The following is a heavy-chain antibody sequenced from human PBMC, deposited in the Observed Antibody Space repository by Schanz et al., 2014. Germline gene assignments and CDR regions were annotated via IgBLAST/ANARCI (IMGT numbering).Heavy chain of an antibody. CDR2: IWCSGTDR. V-gene: IGHV3-33*06. CDR3: AKRSMTARPLLPPAYSFYGTDT. J-gene: IGHJ6*04. Sequence: QVQLVESGGGVVRPGRSLRLSCAASGFTFNNYGMHWVRQAPGKGLEWVAVIWCSGTDRYYADFVKGRFTISRDNSKNSLSLQLNRLRAEDTAVYYCAKRSMTARPLLPPAYSFYGTDTWGRATAVTVS. CDR1: GFTFNNYG. D-gene: IGHD6-6*01.